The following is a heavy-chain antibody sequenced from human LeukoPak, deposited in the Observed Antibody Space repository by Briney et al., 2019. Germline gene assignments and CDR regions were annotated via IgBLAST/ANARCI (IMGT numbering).Heavy chain of an antibody. CDR3: ARAGYSSGWRFDAFDI. CDR2: ISSSSSYI. J-gene: IGHJ3*02. V-gene: IGHV3-21*01. D-gene: IGHD6-19*01. Sequence: GGSLRLSCAASGFTFSSYSMNWVRQAPGKGLEWVSSISSSSSYIYYADSVKGRFTISRDNAKNSLYLQMNSLRAEDTAVYYCARAGYSSGWRFDAFDIWGQGTMVSVSS. CDR1: GFTFSSYS.